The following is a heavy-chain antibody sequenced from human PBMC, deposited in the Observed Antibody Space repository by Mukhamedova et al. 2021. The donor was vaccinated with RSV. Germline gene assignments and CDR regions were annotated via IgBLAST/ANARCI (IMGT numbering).Heavy chain of an antibody. D-gene: IGHD3-3*01. V-gene: IGHV3-13*01. CDR3: ARSHAIAARSGYYPVFDY. Sequence: GTVGDTYYPGSVKGRFTISRANAKNSLYLQMNSLRAGDTAVYYCARSHAIAARSGYYPVFDYWGQGTLVTVSS. J-gene: IGHJ4*02. CDR2: GTVGDT.